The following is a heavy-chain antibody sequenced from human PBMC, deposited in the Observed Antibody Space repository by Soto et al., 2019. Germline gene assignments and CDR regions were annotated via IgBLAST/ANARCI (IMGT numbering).Heavy chain of an antibody. CDR1: GFTFSSYW. CDR2: IKQDGSEK. Sequence: GGSLRLSCAASGFTFSSYWMSWVRQAPGKGLEWVADIKQDGSEKYYVDSVKGRFTISRDNAKNSLYLQMNSLRAEDTAGYYCARLRCEHQSDYYYYYGMDVWGQGTTVTVSS. V-gene: IGHV3-7*05. J-gene: IGHJ6*02. CDR3: ARLRCEHQSDYYYYYGMDV.